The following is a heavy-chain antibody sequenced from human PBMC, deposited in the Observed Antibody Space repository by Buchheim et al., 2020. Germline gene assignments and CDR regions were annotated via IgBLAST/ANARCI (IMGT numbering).Heavy chain of an antibody. D-gene: IGHD3-3*01. J-gene: IGHJ4*02. CDR1: GGSISSSSYY. CDR3: ARLIFGVVTNFDY. CDR2: IYYSGST. V-gene: IGHV4-39*01. Sequence: QLQLQESGPGLVKPSETLSLTCPVSGGSISSSSYYWGWIRQPPGKGLEWIGSIYYSGSTYYNPSLKSRVTISVNTSKNQFSLKLSSVTAADTAVYYCARLIFGVVTNFDYWGQGTL.